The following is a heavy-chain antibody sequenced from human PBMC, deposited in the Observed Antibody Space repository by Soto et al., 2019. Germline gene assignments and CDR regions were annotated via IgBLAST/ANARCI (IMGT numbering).Heavy chain of an antibody. D-gene: IGHD2-15*01. V-gene: IGHV4-59*01. CDR1: GGSISSYY. CDR3: ARGYCSGGSCYQNWFDP. CDR2: IYYSGST. J-gene: IGHJ5*02. Sequence: TLSLTCTVSGGSISSYYWSWIRQPPGKGLEWIGYIYYSGSTNYNPSLKSRVTISVDTSKNQFSLKLSSVTAADTAVYYCARGYCSGGSCYQNWFDPWGQGTLVTVSS.